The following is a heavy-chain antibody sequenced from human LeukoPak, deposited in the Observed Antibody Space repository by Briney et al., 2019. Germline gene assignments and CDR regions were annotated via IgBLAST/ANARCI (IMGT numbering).Heavy chain of an antibody. CDR1: GFTFSSYA. CDR2: ISSNGGST. J-gene: IGHJ4*02. CDR3: ARGELLDYFDY. V-gene: IGHV3-64*01. Sequence: GGSLRLSCAASGFTFSSYAMHWVRQAPGKGLEYVSAISSNGGSTYYANSVKGRFTISRDNSKNTLYLQMGSLRAEDMAVYYCARGELLDYFDYWGQGTLVTVSS. D-gene: IGHD1-26*01.